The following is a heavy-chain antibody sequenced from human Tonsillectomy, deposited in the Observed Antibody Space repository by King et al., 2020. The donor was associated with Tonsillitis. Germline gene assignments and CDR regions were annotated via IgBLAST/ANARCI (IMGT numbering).Heavy chain of an antibody. CDR3: ARDQNYYDSSGYYRGGFDY. Sequence: QLQESGPGLVKPSETLSLTCTGSGGSISSYYWSWIRQPPGKGLEWIGWIYYRWSTTSNTSLKSRVTISVDTSKNQFSLKLSSVTAADTAVYYCARDQNYYDSSGYYRGGFDYWGQGTLVTVSS. J-gene: IGHJ4*02. D-gene: IGHD3-22*01. CDR1: GGSISSYY. CDR2: IYYRWST. V-gene: IGHV4-59*01.